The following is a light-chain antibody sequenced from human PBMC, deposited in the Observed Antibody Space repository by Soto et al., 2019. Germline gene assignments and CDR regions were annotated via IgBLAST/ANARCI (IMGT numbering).Light chain of an antibody. V-gene: IGKV3-15*01. CDR1: QSVDIS. J-gene: IGKJ1*01. CDR2: GAS. CDR3: QQYRSWPRT. Sequence: EIVLTQSPATLSMSPGERVILSCRASQSVDISLAWYQQKPGQAPRLLIYGASTRATDMPGSFSGRGSGTEFTLTITSLRPEDFGVYYCQQYRSWPRTFGQWTKVEI.